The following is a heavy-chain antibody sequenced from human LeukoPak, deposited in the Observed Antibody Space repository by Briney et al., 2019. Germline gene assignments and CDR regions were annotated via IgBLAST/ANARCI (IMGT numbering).Heavy chain of an antibody. CDR2: ISGSGGST. Sequence: PGGSLRLSCAASGFTFSSYARSWVRQAPGKGLEWVSAISGSGGSTYYADSVKGRFTISRDNSKNTLYLQMNSLRAEDTAVYYCAKGVIYSVRGAYFDYWGQGTLVTVSS. J-gene: IGHJ4*02. CDR3: AKGVIYSVRGAYFDY. CDR1: GFTFSSYA. V-gene: IGHV3-23*01. D-gene: IGHD5/OR15-5a*01.